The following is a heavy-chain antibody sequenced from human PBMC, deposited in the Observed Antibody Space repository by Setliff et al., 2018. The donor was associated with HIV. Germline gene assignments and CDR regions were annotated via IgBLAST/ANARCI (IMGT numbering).Heavy chain of an antibody. D-gene: IGHD1-26*01. J-gene: IGHJ4*02. CDR2: INHSGST. V-gene: IGHV4-34*01. CDR1: GGSFSAYY. Sequence: SETLSLTCSVYGGSFSAYYWSWIRQPPGKGLEWIGEINHSGSTNYNMSLWSRVTISLDASRNQFSLELISVTAADTAVYYCAGGPGTTSIDYWAQGTQVTVSS. CDR3: AGGPGTTSIDY.